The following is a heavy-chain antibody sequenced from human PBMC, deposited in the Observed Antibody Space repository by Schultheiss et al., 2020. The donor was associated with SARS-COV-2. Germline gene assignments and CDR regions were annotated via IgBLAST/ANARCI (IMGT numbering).Heavy chain of an antibody. D-gene: IGHD5-12*01. J-gene: IGHJ4*02. CDR3: ARATRMVATRPFDY. Sequence: SETLSLTCAVYGGSFSGYYWSWIRQPPGKGLEWIGEINHSGSTNYNPYLKSRVTISVDTSKNQFSLKLSSVTAADTAVYYCARATRMVATRPFDYWGQGTLVTVSS. CDR2: INHSGST. CDR1: GGSFSGYY. V-gene: IGHV4-34*01.